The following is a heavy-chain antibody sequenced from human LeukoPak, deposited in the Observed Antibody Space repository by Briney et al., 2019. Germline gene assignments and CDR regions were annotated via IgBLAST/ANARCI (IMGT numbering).Heavy chain of an antibody. CDR1: GYTFTGYY. CDR3: ARSYDILTGYYRGNY. CDR2: INPNSGGT. Sequence: ASVKVSSKASGYTFTGYYMHWVRQAPGQGLEWMGWINPNSGGTNYAQKFQGRVTMTRDTSISTAYMELSRLRSDDTAVYYCARSYDILTGYYRGNYWGQGTLVTVSS. J-gene: IGHJ4*02. V-gene: IGHV1-2*02. D-gene: IGHD3-9*01.